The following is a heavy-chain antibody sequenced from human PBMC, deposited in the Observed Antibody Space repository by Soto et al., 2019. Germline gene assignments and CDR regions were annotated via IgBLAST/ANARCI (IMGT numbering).Heavy chain of an antibody. CDR2: IYYSGST. Sequence: QVQLQESGPGLVKPSETLSLTCTVSGGSISSYYWSWIRQPPGKGLEWIGYIYYSGSTDYDPSLKSRVTISEDTSKHHFSLKLGSVTAADTAVYYCARRWGTYFDFWGQGTLVTVSS. J-gene: IGHJ4*02. CDR3: ARRWGTYFDF. D-gene: IGHD7-27*01. V-gene: IGHV4-59*01. CDR1: GGSISSYY.